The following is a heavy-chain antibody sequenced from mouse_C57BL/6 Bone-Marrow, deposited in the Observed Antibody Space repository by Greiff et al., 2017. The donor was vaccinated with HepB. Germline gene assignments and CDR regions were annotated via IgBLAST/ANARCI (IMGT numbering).Heavy chain of an antibody. D-gene: IGHD1-1*01. J-gene: IGHJ2*01. Sequence: VQLLHSGPVLVMPGASVKISCMASGNTFPDYFLYWFKLIHGKCLKWIGVIYPYNGCTSYNQKFKGKATLTVDKSSSTAYMELNSLTSEDSAVYYCARLLRGYFDYWGQGTTLTVSS. CDR1: GNTFPDYF. V-gene: IGHV1-19*01. CDR2: IYPYNGCT. CDR3: ARLLRGYFDY.